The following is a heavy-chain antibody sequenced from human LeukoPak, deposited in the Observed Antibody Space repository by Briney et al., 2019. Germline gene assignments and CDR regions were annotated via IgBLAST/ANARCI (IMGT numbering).Heavy chain of an antibody. V-gene: IGHV4-59*01. CDR2: FYYTGST. D-gene: IGHD4-17*01. Sequence: SETLSLTCTVSGGSINSYSWSWIRQPPGKGLEWIGYFYYTGSTNYNPSLKSRVTISVDTSKNQFSLKLSSVTAADTAVYYCARVTTVTTPAYYSYCGMDVWGQGTTVTVSS. CDR3: ARVTTVTTPAYYSYCGMDV. J-gene: IGHJ6*02. CDR1: GGSINSYS.